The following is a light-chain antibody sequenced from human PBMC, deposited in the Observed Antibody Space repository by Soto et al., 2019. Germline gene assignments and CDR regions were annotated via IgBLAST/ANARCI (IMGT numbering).Light chain of an antibody. CDR1: QGISSY. CDR3: HELNIYPPA. J-gene: IGKJ3*01. Sequence: IQLNQSPSSLSASVGDRVTITCRASQGISSYLAWYQQKPGKAPKLLIYAASPLQSGVPSRFSGSGSGTDFTLTSSSLAPEDFATYSCHELNIYPPAFGTGTKVDIK. V-gene: IGKV1-9*01. CDR2: AAS.